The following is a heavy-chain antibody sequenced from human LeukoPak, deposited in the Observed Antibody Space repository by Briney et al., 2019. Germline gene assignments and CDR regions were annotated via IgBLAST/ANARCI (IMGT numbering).Heavy chain of an antibody. V-gene: IGHV4-30-4*08. CDR1: GGSISSGDYY. CDR3: ARRKAGYSYGLNYYYYYMDV. Sequence: SETLSHTCTVSGGSISSGDYYWSWIRQPPGKGLEWIGYIYYSGSTYYNPSLKSRVTISVDTSKNQFSLKLSSVTAADTAVYYCARRKAGYSYGLNYYYYYMDVWGKGTTVTVSS. D-gene: IGHD5-18*01. CDR2: IYYSGST. J-gene: IGHJ6*03.